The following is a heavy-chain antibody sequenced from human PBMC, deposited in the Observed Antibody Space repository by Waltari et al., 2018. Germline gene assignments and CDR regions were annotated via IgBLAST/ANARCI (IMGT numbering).Heavy chain of an antibody. CDR1: GGSISSYY. CDR2: IYYSGST. Sequence: QVQLQESGPGLVKPSETLSLTCTVSGGSISSYYWSWIRQPPGKGLAWIGYIYYSGSTNYNPSLKSRVTISVDTSKNQFSLKLSSVTAADTAVYYCASSSAQYLDDYGDASDYYYYMDVWGKGTTVTVSS. CDR3: ASSSAQYLDDYGDASDYYYYMDV. D-gene: IGHD4-17*01. J-gene: IGHJ6*03. V-gene: IGHV4-59*01.